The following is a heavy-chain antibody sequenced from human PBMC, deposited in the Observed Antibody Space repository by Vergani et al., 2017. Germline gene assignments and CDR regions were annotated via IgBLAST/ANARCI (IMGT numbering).Heavy chain of an antibody. V-gene: IGHV1-69*01. J-gene: IGHJ6*02. D-gene: IGHD3-3*01. CDR3: ASRDITIFGVVIIRGYYYYGMDV. Sequence: QVQLVQSGAEVKKPGSSVKVSCKASGGTFSSYAISWVRQAPGQGLEWMVGIIPIFGTANYAQKFQGRVTITADESTSTAYMELSRLRSEDTAVYYCASRDITIFGVVIIRGYYYYGMDVWGQGTTVTVSS. CDR1: GGTFSSYA. CDR2: IIPIFGTA.